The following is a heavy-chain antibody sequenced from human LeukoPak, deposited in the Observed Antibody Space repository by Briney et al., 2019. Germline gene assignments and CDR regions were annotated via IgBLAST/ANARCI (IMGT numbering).Heavy chain of an antibody. CDR3: ARDRKPRSTSCYLFDY. D-gene: IGHD2-2*01. CDR2: IWYDGSNK. CDR1: GFTFSSYG. V-gene: IGHV3-33*01. Sequence: GGSLRLSCAASGFTFSSYGMHWVRQAPGKGLEWVAVIWYDGSNKYYADSVKGRFTISRDNSKNTLYLQMNSLRAEDTAVYYCARDRKPRSTSCYLFDYWGQGTLVTVSS. J-gene: IGHJ4*02.